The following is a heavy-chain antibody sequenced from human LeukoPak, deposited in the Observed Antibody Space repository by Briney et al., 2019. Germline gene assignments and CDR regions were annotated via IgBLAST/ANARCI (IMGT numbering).Heavy chain of an antibody. CDR2: IYYTGST. Sequence: SQTLSLTCTVSGGSISNYYWNWIRQPPGKGLEWIGYIYYTGSTNYNPSLKSRVTMSVDTSKNQFSLNLKSVTPEDTAVYYCARNLIPEQLVLNFWGQGTLVTVSS. D-gene: IGHD6-13*01. J-gene: IGHJ4*02. CDR1: GGSISNYY. CDR3: ARNLIPEQLVLNF. V-gene: IGHV4-59*01.